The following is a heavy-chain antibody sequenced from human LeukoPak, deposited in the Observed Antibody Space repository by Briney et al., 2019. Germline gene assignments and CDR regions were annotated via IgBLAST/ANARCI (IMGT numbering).Heavy chain of an antibody. CDR3: ARDSGYDYDDY. Sequence: GGSLRLSCAASGFTFSSYWMSWVRQAPGKGREGVANIKQDGSEKYYPDSVKDRFTISRDNAKNSLYLQMNSLRAEDTAVYYCARDSGYDYDDYWGQGTLVTVSS. CDR2: IKQDGSEK. V-gene: IGHV3-7*01. D-gene: IGHD5-12*01. J-gene: IGHJ4*02. CDR1: GFTFSSYW.